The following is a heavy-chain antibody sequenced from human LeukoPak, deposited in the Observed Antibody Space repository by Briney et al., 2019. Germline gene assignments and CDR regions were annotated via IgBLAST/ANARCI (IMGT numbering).Heavy chain of an antibody. J-gene: IGHJ4*02. CDR2: ISYDGSNE. CDR3: AKVPDSRYCSSTSCYGGPFDY. CDR1: GFTFSSYG. V-gene: IGHV3-30*18. D-gene: IGHD2-2*01. Sequence: QPGGSLRLSCAASGFTFSSYGMHWVRQAPGKGLEWVAVISYDGSNEYYADSVKGRFTISRDNSKNTLYLQMNSLRAEDTAVYYCAKVPDSRYCSSTSCYGGPFDYWGQGTLVTVSS.